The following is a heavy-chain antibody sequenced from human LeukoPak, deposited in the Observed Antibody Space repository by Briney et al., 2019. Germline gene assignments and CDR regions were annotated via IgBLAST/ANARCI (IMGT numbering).Heavy chain of an antibody. D-gene: IGHD2-21*02. Sequence: ASVKVSCKASGYTFTAYDISWVRQATGQGLEWMGWISANSGNTCYAQKVQGRVTFTTSTSISTAYMELNSLRPEDTAVYYCARTPPKGDIDSWGPGTLVTVSS. CDR3: ARTPPKGDIDS. J-gene: IGHJ4*02. CDR2: ISANSGNT. V-gene: IGHV1-8*01. CDR1: GYTFTAYD.